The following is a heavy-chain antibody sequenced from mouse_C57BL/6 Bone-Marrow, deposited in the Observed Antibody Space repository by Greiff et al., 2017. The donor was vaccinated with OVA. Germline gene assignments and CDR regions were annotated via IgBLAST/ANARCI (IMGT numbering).Heavy chain of an antibody. CDR3: ARHHPYAMDD. Sequence: EVKLMESGGGLVQPGGSLKLSCAASGFTFSDYYMYWVRQTPEKRLEWVAYISNGGGSTYYPDTVKGRFTLSRDNAKNTLYLQMSRLKSEDTAMYYCARHHPYAMDDWGQGTSVTVSS. V-gene: IGHV5-12*01. J-gene: IGHJ4*01. CDR1: GFTFSDYY. CDR2: ISNGGGST.